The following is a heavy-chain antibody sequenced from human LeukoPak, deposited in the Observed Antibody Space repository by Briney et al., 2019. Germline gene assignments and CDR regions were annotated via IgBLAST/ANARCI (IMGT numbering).Heavy chain of an antibody. Sequence: GGSLRLSCAASGFTVSSNYMSWVRQAPGKGLEWVSVIYSGGSTYYADSVKGRFTLSRDNSKNTLCLQMIRLRAEDTAVYYCATGHCTNGVCYYFDYWGQGTLVTVSS. V-gene: IGHV3-66*01. CDR3: ATGHCTNGVCYYFDY. D-gene: IGHD2-8*01. CDR1: GFTVSSNY. J-gene: IGHJ4*02. CDR2: IYSGGST.